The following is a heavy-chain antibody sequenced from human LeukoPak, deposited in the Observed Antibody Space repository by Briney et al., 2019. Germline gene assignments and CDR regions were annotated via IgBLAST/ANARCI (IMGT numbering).Heavy chain of an antibody. CDR2: FDPEDGET. V-gene: IGHV1-24*01. CDR1: GNTLTELS. CDR3: ATLNVGGQPVDY. J-gene: IGHJ4*02. D-gene: IGHD1-26*01. Sequence: ASVKVSCKVSGNTLTELSMHWVRQAPGKGLEWMGGFDPEDGETIYAQKFQGRVTMTEDTSTDTAYMELSSLRSEDTAVYYCATLNVGGQPVDYWGRGTLVTVSS.